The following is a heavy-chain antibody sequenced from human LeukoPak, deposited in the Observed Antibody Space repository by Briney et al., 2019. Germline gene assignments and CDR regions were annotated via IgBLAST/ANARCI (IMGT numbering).Heavy chain of an antibody. CDR2: IYTSGST. D-gene: IGHD6-19*01. CDR1: GGSISSGDYY. V-gene: IGHV4-61*02. CDR3: ARVAPQWLDYLDY. Sequence: SETLSLTCTVSGGSISSGDYYWSWIRQPAGKGLEWIGRIYTSGSTNYNPSLKSRVTMSVDTSKNQFSLKLSSVTAADTAVYYCARVAPQWLDYLDYWGQGTLVTVSS. J-gene: IGHJ4*02.